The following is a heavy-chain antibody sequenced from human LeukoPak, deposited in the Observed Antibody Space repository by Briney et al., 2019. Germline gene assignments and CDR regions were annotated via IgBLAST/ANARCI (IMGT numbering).Heavy chain of an antibody. CDR2: ISGSGGST. Sequence: GGSLRLSCAASGFTFSSYAVSWVRQPPGKGLEWVSSISGSGGSTYSADSVKGRFTISRDNSKNALYLQMNSLRAEDTALYYCAKDRSCTNDICHGDFDYWGQGTLVTVSS. V-gene: IGHV3-23*01. CDR1: GFTFSSYA. J-gene: IGHJ4*02. CDR3: AKDRSCTNDICHGDFDY. D-gene: IGHD2-8*01.